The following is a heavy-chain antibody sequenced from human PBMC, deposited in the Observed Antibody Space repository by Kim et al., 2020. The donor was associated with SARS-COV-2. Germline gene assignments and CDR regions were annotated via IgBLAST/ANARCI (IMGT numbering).Heavy chain of an antibody. D-gene: IGHD3-10*01. CDR1: GFTASSNY. J-gene: IGHJ6*02. Sequence: GGSLRLSCAASGFTASSNYMSWVRQAPGKGLEWVSVIYSGGSTYYADSVKGRFTISRDNSKNTLYLQMNSLRAEDTAVYYCAGAMVRGVIITGDMDVWGQGTTVTVSS. V-gene: IGHV3-53*01. CDR3: AGAMVRGVIITGDMDV. CDR2: IYSGGST.